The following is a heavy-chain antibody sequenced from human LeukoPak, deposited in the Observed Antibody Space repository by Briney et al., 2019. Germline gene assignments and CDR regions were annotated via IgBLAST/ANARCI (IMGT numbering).Heavy chain of an antibody. D-gene: IGHD3-10*01. CDR2: IYSGGST. CDR1: GFTVSSNY. Sequence: GWSLRLSCAASGFTVSSNYMSWVRQAPGKGLEWVSVIYSGGSTYYADSVKGRFTISRDNSKNTLYLQMNSLRAEDTAVYYCARDAYQTYYYGSGSYRWGQGTLVTVSS. J-gene: IGHJ4*02. V-gene: IGHV3-66*01. CDR3: ARDAYQTYYYGSGSYR.